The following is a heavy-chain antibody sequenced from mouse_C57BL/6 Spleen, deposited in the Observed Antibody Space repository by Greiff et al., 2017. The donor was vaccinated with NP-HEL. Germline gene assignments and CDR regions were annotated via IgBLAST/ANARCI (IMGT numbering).Heavy chain of an antibody. CDR2: ISSGSSTI. Sequence: EVMLVESGGGLVKPGGSLKLSCAASGFTFSDYGMHWVRQAPEKGLEWVAYISSGSSTIYYADTVKGRFTISRDHAKNTLFLQMTSLRSEDTAMYYCASGLPLDYWGQGTTLTVSS. J-gene: IGHJ2*01. D-gene: IGHD2-2*01. CDR3: ASGLPLDY. V-gene: IGHV5-17*01. CDR1: GFTFSDYG.